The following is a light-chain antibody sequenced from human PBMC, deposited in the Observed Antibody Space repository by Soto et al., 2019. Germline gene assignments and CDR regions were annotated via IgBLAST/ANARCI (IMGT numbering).Light chain of an antibody. J-gene: IGLJ2*01. CDR2: DVS. CDR1: SAVGAYRY. Sequence: QSALTQPASVSGSPGQSITISCTGSAVGAYRYVSWYQQHPGKAPRLMIYDVSNRPSGVSDRFSGSKSGNTASLTISGLQPEDEAYFFCSSYTGGNARVVFGGGTKVTVL. V-gene: IGLV2-14*01. CDR3: SSYTGGNARVV.